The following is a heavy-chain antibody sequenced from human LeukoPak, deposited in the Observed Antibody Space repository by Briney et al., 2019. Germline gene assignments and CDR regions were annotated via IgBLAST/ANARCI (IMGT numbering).Heavy chain of an antibody. CDR1: GGSFSGYY. CDR3: ARSQSHQTTVVTPHPRVDDY. D-gene: IGHD4-17*01. CDR2: INHSGST. V-gene: IGHV4-34*01. J-gene: IGHJ4*02. Sequence: PSETLSLTCAVYGGSFSGYYWSWIRQPPGKGLEWIGEINHSGSTNYNPSLKSRVTISVDTSKNQFSLKLSSVTAADTAVYYCARSQSHQTTVVTPHPRVDDYWGQGTLVTVSS.